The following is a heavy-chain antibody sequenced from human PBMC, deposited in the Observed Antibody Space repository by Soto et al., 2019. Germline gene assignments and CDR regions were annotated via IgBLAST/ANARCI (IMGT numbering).Heavy chain of an antibody. J-gene: IGHJ4*02. D-gene: IGHD3-3*01. Sequence: QVQLQQWGAGLLKPSETLSLICSVYGGSFSANSWSWIRQPPGKGLEWIGEINHSGNTNYNPSLKSRVTMLVDTSKKQFSLRLSSMTAADTAMYYCATLAPNYYDFWSGSSGNVDSWGQGTLVTVSS. CDR3: ATLAPNYYDFWSGSSGNVDS. CDR1: GGSFSANS. CDR2: INHSGNT. V-gene: IGHV4-34*02.